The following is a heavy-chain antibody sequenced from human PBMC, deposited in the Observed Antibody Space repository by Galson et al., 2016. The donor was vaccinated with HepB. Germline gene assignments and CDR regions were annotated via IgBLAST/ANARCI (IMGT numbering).Heavy chain of an antibody. CDR3: AIGATGATWRN. Sequence: SLRLSCAVSGPGFKGYGMSWVRQAPGKGLQWVSDIDGEGHTTHHADSVKGRFTMSRDNSQDTVYLEMQSVRVEDTAIYYCAIGATGATWRNWGQGTLVTVSS. CDR2: IDGEGHTT. CDR1: GPGFKGYG. J-gene: IGHJ4*02. D-gene: IGHD1-1*01. V-gene: IGHV3-23*01.